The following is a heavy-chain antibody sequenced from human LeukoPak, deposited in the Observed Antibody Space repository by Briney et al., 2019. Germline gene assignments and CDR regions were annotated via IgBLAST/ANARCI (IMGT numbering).Heavy chain of an antibody. Sequence: GGSLRLSCAASGFTFSSYSVNWVRQAPGKGLEWVSSISSSSSYIYYADSVKGRFTISRDNAKNSLYLQMNSLRAEDTAVYYCATLLEWLPPDYWGQGTLVTVSS. D-gene: IGHD3-3*01. CDR2: ISSSSSYI. V-gene: IGHV3-21*01. CDR1: GFTFSSYS. J-gene: IGHJ4*02. CDR3: ATLLEWLPPDY.